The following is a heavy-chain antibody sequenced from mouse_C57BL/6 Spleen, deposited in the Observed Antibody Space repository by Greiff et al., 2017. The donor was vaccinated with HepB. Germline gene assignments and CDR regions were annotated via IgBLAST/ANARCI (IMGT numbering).Heavy chain of an antibody. CDR3: AVSYDGYSNFDV. J-gene: IGHJ1*03. CDR1: GFTFSDYY. CDR2: ISNGGGST. Sequence: EVQVVESGGGLVQPGGSLKLSCAASGFTFSDYYMYWVRQTPEKRLEWVAYISNGGGSTYYPDTVKGRFTISRDNAKNTLYLQMSRLKSEDTAMYYCAVSYDGYSNFDVWGTGTTVTVSS. V-gene: IGHV5-12*01. D-gene: IGHD2-3*01.